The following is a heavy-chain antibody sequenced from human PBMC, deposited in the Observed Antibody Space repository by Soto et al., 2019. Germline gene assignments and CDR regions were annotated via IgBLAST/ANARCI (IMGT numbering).Heavy chain of an antibody. CDR3: ARGPNWGYRFDS. V-gene: IGHV1-69*06. CDR2: LIPLFGTT. J-gene: IGHJ4*02. CDR1: GGTFSGHA. Sequence: QVQLVQCGAEVKKPGSSVKVSCEASGGTFSGHAISWVRQAPGQGPEWMGGLIPLFGTTQHAQNFQDRLTITADKSTSTAYMELTSLRLESTAMYYWARGPNWGYRFDSWGQGTLVTVSS. D-gene: IGHD7-27*01.